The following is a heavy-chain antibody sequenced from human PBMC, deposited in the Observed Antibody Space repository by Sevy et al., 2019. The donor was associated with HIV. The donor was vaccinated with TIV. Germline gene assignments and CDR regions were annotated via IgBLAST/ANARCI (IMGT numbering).Heavy chain of an antibody. Sequence: ASVKVSCKASGYTFTGYYMHWVRQAPGQGLEWMGRINPNSGGTNYAQKFQGRVTMTRDTSISTGYMELSRLRSDDTAVYYCARAIIIMAHIGSFPFDYWGQGTLVTVSS. D-gene: IGHD3-10*01. CDR1: GYTFTGYY. V-gene: IGHV1-2*06. CDR2: INPNSGGT. CDR3: ARAIIIMAHIGSFPFDY. J-gene: IGHJ4*02.